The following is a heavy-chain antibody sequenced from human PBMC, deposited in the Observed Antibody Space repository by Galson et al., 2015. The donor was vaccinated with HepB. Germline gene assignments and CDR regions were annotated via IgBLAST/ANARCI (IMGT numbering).Heavy chain of an antibody. D-gene: IGHD5-18*01. Sequence: CAISGDSVSSHSASWNWIRQSPSRGLEWLGRTYYRSKWYNDYALSVRSRITINPDTSKNQFSLQLSSVTPKDTAVYYCARGGYSYLTSFNYWGQGTLVTVSS. CDR3: ARGGYSYLTSFNY. CDR1: GDSVSSHSAS. V-gene: IGHV6-1*01. J-gene: IGHJ4*02. CDR2: TYYRSKWYN.